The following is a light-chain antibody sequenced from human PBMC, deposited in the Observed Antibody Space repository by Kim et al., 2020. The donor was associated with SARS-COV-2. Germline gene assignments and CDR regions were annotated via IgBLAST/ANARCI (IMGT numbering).Light chain of an antibody. CDR1: RSITGL. V-gene: IGKV1-5*03. Sequence: ASVGDRVTITCRASRSITGLLAWYQQKPGQAPKLLIYEASTLKSGVPSRFTGSGSGTEFTLIISSLQPDDFATYYCQQYRSYPWTFGQGTKVDIK. CDR2: EAS. CDR3: QQYRSYPWT. J-gene: IGKJ1*01.